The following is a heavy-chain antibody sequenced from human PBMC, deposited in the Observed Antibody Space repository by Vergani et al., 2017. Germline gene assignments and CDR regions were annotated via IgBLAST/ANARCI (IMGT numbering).Heavy chain of an antibody. CDR2: ISGSGGST. J-gene: IGHJ3*01. CDR1: GFSFPGYA. V-gene: IGHV3-23*01. Sequence: EVQLLESGGGLVQPGGSLRLSCEASGFSFPGYAMSWVRQAPGKGLEWVSAISGSGGSTYYADSVKGRFTISRDNSKNTLYLQMNSLRAEDTAVYYCVRDVRVSRTWGQGTLVAVSS. CDR3: VRDVRVSRT.